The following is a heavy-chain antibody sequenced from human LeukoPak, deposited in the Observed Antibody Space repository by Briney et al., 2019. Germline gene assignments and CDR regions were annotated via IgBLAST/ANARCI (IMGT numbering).Heavy chain of an antibody. Sequence: SETLSLTCTVSGGSISSGDYYWSWIRQPPGQGLEWIGYIYYSGSTYYNPSLKSRVTISVDTSKNQFSLKLSSVTAADTAVYYCASGSGSYYYGMDVWGQGTTVTVSS. V-gene: IGHV4-30-4*01. D-gene: IGHD3-10*01. CDR3: ASGSGSYYYGMDV. CDR2: IYYSGST. CDR1: GGSISSGDYY. J-gene: IGHJ6*02.